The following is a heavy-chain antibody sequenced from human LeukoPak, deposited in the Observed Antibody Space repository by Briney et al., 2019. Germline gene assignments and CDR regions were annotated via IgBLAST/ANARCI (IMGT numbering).Heavy chain of an antibody. V-gene: IGHV3-21*01. CDR3: ASLYYHDSSGYYLTLPYYYGMDV. J-gene: IGHJ6*02. CDR2: ISSSSSYI. D-gene: IGHD3-22*01. CDR1: GFTFSSYS. Sequence: GGSLRLSCAASGFTFSSYSMNWVRQAPGKGLEWVSSISSSSSYIYYADSVKGRFTISRDNAKNSLYLQMNSLRAEDTAVYYCASLYYHDSSGYYLTLPYYYGMDVWGQGTTVTVSS.